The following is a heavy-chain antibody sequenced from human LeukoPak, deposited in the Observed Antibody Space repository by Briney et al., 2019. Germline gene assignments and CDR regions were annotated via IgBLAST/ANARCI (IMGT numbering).Heavy chain of an antibody. Sequence: SETLSLTCTVSGDSFSSSNYYWGWIRQPPGKGLELIGSIYYSGSTYDNPSLKSRVTISIDTSKNQFSLKLSSVTAADTAVYYCARHPGSHCSTATCYTGGVFDYWGQGTLVTVSS. J-gene: IGHJ4*02. CDR3: ARHPGSHCSTATCYTGGVFDY. CDR2: IYYSGST. CDR1: GDSFSSSNYY. V-gene: IGHV4-39*01. D-gene: IGHD2-2*01.